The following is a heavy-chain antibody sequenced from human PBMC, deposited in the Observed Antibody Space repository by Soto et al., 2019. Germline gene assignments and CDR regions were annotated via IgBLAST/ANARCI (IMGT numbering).Heavy chain of an antibody. D-gene: IGHD1-1*01. J-gene: IGHJ4*02. V-gene: IGHV3-30*09. CDR1: GFTFRSFA. CDR3: ATVENWKFDY. CDR2: ISYDGSDK. Sequence: QTGGSLRLSCVASGFTFRSFAMYWVRQAPGKGLEWVSVISYDGSDKYYSDSVKGRFAVSRDNSRNTLYLEMNSLRIDDTAVYHCATVENWKFDYWGQGTLVTVSS.